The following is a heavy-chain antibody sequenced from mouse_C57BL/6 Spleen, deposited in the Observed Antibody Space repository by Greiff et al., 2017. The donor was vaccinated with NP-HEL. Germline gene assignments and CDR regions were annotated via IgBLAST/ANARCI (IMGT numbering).Heavy chain of an antibody. CDR3: ASEDYGSTYAMDY. Sequence: QVHVKQSGAELARPGASVKLSCKASGYTFTSYGISWVKQRTGQGLEWIGEIYPRSGNTYYNEKFKGKATLTADKSSSTAYMELRSLTSEDSAVYFCASEDYGSTYAMDYWGQGTSLTVSS. CDR1: GYTFTSYG. CDR2: IYPRSGNT. D-gene: IGHD1-1*01. V-gene: IGHV1-81*01. J-gene: IGHJ4*01.